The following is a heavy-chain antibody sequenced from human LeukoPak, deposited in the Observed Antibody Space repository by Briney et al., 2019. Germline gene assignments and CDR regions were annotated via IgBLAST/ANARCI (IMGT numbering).Heavy chain of an antibody. Sequence: PSETLSLTCTVSGGSISSYYWSWIRQPPGKGLEWIGYIYYSGSTNYNPSLKSRVTISVDTSKNQFSLKLSSVTAADTAVYYCARDARPVVPAARRWFDPWGQGTLVTVSS. CDR3: ARDARPVVPAARRWFDP. V-gene: IGHV4-59*01. J-gene: IGHJ5*02. CDR2: IYYSGST. CDR1: GGSISSYY. D-gene: IGHD2-2*01.